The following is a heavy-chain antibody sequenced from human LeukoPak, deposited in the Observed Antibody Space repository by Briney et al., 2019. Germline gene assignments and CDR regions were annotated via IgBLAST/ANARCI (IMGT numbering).Heavy chain of an antibody. CDR3: ARFPASVNTRRAYYFDY. V-gene: IGHV5-51*01. D-gene: IGHD3-16*01. CDR1: GYNFTSYW. Sequence: GESLKISCKGSGYNFTSYWIGWVRQMPGKGLERMGIIYPGDSDTRYSPSFQGQVTISADKSISTAYLQWSSLKASDTAMYYCARFPASVNTRRAYYFDYWGQGTLVTVSP. CDR2: IYPGDSDT. J-gene: IGHJ4*02.